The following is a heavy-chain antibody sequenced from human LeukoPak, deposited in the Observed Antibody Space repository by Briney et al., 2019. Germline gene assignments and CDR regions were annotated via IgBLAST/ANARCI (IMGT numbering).Heavy chain of an antibody. CDR1: GYTFTVYY. V-gene: IGHV1-69-2*01. D-gene: IGHD3-9*01. J-gene: IGHJ4*02. CDR3: ATVDDILTGYSTTDY. CDR2: VDTEDGET. Sequence: ASVTLSCNVSGYTFTVYYMHWVRQPPGKGLELMGLVDTEDGETINAEKFQGRGTITADTSTYTAYMELSSLRSEDTAVYYCATVDDILTGYSTTDYWGQGTLVTVSS.